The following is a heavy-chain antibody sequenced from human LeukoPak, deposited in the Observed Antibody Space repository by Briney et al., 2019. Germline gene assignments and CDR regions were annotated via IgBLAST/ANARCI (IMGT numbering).Heavy chain of an antibody. CDR3: TTDWVVATIYSFVY. J-gene: IGHJ4*02. CDR1: GFTFSNAW. D-gene: IGHD5-24*01. CDR2: IKSKTDGGTT. V-gene: IGHV3-15*01. Sequence: PGGSLRLSCAASGFTFSNAWMSWVRQAPGKGLEWVGRIKSKTDGGTTDYAAPVKGRFTISRDDSKNTLYLQMNSLKTEDTAVYYCTTDWVVATIYSFVYWGQGTLVTVSS.